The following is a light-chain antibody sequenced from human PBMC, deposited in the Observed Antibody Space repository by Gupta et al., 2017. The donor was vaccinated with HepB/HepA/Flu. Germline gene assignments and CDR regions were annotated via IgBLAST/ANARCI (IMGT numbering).Light chain of an antibody. CDR2: AAS. CDR3: QHSYSTRR. V-gene: IGKV1-39*01. Sequence: DIQMTQSPSSLSASVGDRVTITCRASQSIRSYLNWYQQKPGKAPKLLIYAASRSQSGVTSRFSGSGESKDFTRTSSMRQQEVCENYYGQHSYSTRRFGQGTKLEIK. J-gene: IGKJ1*01. CDR1: QSIRSY.